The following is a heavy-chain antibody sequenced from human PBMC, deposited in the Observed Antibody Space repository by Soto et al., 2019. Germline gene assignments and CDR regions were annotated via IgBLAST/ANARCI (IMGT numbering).Heavy chain of an antibody. CDR1: GGSISSYY. D-gene: IGHD1-26*01. CDR2: IYYSGST. CDR3: ARGSGATMIDY. J-gene: IGHJ4*02. Sequence: SETLSLTCTVSGGSISSYYWSWIRRPPGKGLEWIGYIYYSGSTNYNPSLKSRVTISVDTSKNQFSLKLSSVTAADTAVYYCARGSGATMIDYWGQGTLVTVSS. V-gene: IGHV4-59*01.